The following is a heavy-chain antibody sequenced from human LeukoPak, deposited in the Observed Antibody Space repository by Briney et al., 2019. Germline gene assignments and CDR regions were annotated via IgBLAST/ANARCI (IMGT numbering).Heavy chain of an antibody. V-gene: IGHV4-34*01. Sequence: TSETLSLTCAVYGGSFSDYYWTWIRQPPEKGLEWIGEINHSGSTNYNPSLKSRVTISVDTSKNQFSLKLSSVTAADTAVYYCARGEMYYYDSSGYFVFDYWGQGTLVTVSS. CDR2: INHSGST. CDR1: GGSFSDYY. CDR3: ARGEMYYYDSSGYFVFDY. J-gene: IGHJ4*02. D-gene: IGHD3-22*01.